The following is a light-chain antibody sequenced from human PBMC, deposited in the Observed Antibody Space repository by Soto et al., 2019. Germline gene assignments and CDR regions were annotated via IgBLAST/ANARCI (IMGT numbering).Light chain of an antibody. CDR3: SSYTSSSTRV. V-gene: IGLV2-14*01. CDR1: SSDFGGYNY. CDR2: DVS. J-gene: IGLJ1*01. Sequence: QSVLTQPASVSGSPGQSITISCTGTSSDFGGYNYVSWYQQHPGKAPKLMIYDVSNRPSGVSNRFSGSKSGNTASLTISGLQAEDEADYYCSSYTSSSTRVFGTGTKLTVL.